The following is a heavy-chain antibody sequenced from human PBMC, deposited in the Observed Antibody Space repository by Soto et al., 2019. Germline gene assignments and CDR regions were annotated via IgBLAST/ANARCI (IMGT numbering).Heavy chain of an antibody. V-gene: IGHV4-59*01. CDR3: ARQEKVGYDILTGYTHIGGFDY. J-gene: IGHJ4*02. CDR2: IYYSGST. CDR1: GGSISSYY. D-gene: IGHD3-9*01. Sequence: QVQLQESGPGLVKPSETLSLTCTVSGGSISSYYWSWIRQPPGKGLEWIGYIYYSGSTNYNPSLKSRVTISVDTSKNQFSLKLSSVTAADTAVYYCARQEKVGYDILTGYTHIGGFDYWGQGTLVTVSS.